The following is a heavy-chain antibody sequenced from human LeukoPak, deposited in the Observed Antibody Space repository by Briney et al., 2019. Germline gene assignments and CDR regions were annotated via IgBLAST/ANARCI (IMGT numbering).Heavy chain of an antibody. J-gene: IGHJ3*02. D-gene: IGHD5-18*01. Sequence: GGSLRLSCAASGFTFSSYSMNWVRQAPGKGLEWVSSISSSSSYIYYADSVKGRFTISRDNAKNSLYLQMNSLRAEDTAVYYCARGIQLWFDHFDIWGQGTMVTVSS. V-gene: IGHV3-21*01. CDR3: ARGIQLWFDHFDI. CDR1: GFTFSSYS. CDR2: ISSSSSYI.